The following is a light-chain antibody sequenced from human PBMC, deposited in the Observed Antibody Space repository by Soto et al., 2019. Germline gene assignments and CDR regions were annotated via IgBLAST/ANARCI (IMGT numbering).Light chain of an antibody. CDR3: SSYTSTSTLI. Sequence: QSVLTQPASVSGSPGQSITIYCTGTSSDVGDYNYVSWYQHHPGKAPKVMIYEVSNRPSGVSNRFSGSKSDNTASLTISGLQAEDEAEYYCSSYTSTSTLIFGGGTQLTVL. CDR2: EVS. V-gene: IGLV2-14*01. J-gene: IGLJ2*01. CDR1: SSDVGDYNY.